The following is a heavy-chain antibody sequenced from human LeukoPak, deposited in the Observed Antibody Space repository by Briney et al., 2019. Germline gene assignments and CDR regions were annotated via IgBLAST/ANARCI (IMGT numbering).Heavy chain of an antibody. CDR2: INHSGST. Sequence: SETLSLTRAVYGGSLSGYYWSWIGQPPGKGLEWIGDINHSGSTNYNPSLKSRVTISVDTSKNQLSLKLSSVTAADTTVYYCARGRGYCSGGSCYSFWVYFDYWGQGTLVTVSS. D-gene: IGHD2-15*01. CDR1: GGSLSGYY. CDR3: ARGRGYCSGGSCYSFWVYFDY. J-gene: IGHJ4*02. V-gene: IGHV4-34*01.